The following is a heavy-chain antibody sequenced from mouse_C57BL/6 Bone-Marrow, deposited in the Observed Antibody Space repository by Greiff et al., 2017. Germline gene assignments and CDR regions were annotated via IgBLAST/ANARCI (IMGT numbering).Heavy chain of an antibody. J-gene: IGHJ1*03. V-gene: IGHV1-84*01. CDR1: GYTFTDYY. CDR2: IYPGSGNT. D-gene: IGHD1-1*01. Sequence: VQRVESGPELVKPGASVKISCKASGYTFTDYYINWVKQRPGQGLEWIGWIYPGSGNTKYNEKFKGKATLTVDTSSSTAYMQLSSLTSEDSAVYFCARRRSAVVARSYWYFDVWGTGTTVTVSS. CDR3: ARRRSAVVARSYWYFDV.